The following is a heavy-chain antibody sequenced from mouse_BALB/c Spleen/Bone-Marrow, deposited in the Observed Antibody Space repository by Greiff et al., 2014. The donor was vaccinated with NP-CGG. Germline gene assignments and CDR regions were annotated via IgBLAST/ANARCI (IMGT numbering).Heavy chain of an antibody. J-gene: IGHJ4*01. D-gene: IGHD4-1*01. CDR2: IDPANGNT. Sequence: VQLKESGAELVKPGASVKLSCTAFGFNIKDTYMHWVKQRPEQGLEWIGRIDPANGNTKYDPKFQGKATITADTSSNTAYLQRSSLTSEDTAVYYRARWEYYAMDYWGQGTSVTVSS. CDR3: ARWEYYAMDY. CDR1: GFNIKDTY. V-gene: IGHV14-3*02.